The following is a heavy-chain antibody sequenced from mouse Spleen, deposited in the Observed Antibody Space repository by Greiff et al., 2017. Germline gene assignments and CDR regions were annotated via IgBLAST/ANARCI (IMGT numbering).Heavy chain of an antibody. CDR3: ARHEDGYGYFDV. CDR1: GFTFSSYG. CDR2: ISGGGSYT. J-gene: IGHJ1*01. V-gene: IGHV5-9-2*01. Sequence: EVKLVESGGGLVKPGGSLKLSCAASGFTFSSYGMSWVRQTPEKRLEWVATISGGGSYTYYPDSVKGRFTISRDNAKNNLYLQMSSLRSEDTALYYCARHEDGYGYFDVWGAGTTVTVSS.